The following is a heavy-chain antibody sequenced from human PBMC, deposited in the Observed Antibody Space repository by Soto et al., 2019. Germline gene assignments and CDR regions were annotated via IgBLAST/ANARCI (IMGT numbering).Heavy chain of an antibody. D-gene: IGHD6-19*01. Sequence: SQTLSLTCAISGDSVSSNTAALNWIRSSPSRGLEWLGRTYYRSNWRHDYAVSVKSRITVNPDTSKNHFSLQLNSVTPDDTAVYYCVRGVAGSGFDLWGQGTLVTVSS. V-gene: IGHV6-1*01. CDR2: TYYRSNWRH. CDR3: VRGVAGSGFDL. CDR1: GDSVSSNTAA. J-gene: IGHJ4*02.